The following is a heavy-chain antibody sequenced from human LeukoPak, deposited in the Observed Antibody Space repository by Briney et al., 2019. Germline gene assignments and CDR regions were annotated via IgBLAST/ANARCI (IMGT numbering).Heavy chain of an antibody. J-gene: IGHJ4*02. CDR2: INHSGST. Sequence: SETLSLTCAVYGGSFSGYYWSWIRQPPGKGLEWIGEINHSGSTNYNPSLKSRVTISVDTSKNQFSLKLSSVTAADPAVYYCARLARAVASFDYWGQGTLVPVSS. CDR3: ARLARAVASFDY. CDR1: GGSFSGYY. D-gene: IGHD6-19*01. V-gene: IGHV4-34*01.